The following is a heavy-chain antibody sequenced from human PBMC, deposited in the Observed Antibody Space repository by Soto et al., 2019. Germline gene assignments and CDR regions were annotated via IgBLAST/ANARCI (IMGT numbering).Heavy chain of an antibody. CDR3: ARGDREDILVVVGARPGEYGIDI. V-gene: IGHV3-30-3*01. CDR2: IAYDGSNA. Sequence: GSLRLSCAASGFTFRNHAMHWVRQAPGKGLECLAVIAYDGSNAFYRDSVKGRFTISRDNSKNTLYLHTNSLRSEDTGVYYCARGDREDILVVVGARPGEYGIDIWGQGTTVTVSS. J-gene: IGHJ6*02. D-gene: IGHD2-15*01. CDR1: GFTFRNHA.